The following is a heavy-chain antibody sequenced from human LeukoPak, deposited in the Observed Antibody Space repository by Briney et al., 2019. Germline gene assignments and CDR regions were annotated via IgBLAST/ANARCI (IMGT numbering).Heavy chain of an antibody. CDR1: GFTFSSHG. CDR3: AKDPSNLGPIDY. J-gene: IGHJ4*02. D-gene: IGHD7-27*01. V-gene: IGHV3-30*18. CDR2: ISYDGSLK. Sequence: GRSLRLSCAASGFTFSSHGMHWVRQAPGKGLGWVAVISYDGSLKYYADSVKGRFTISRDNSKNTLYLQMNSLRAEDTAVYFCAKDPSNLGPIDYWGQGTLVTVSS.